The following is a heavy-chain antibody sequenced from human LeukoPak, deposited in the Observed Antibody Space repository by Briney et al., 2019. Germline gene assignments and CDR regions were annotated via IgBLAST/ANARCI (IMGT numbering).Heavy chain of an antibody. D-gene: IGHD6-19*01. CDR3: ARKAVAAPLRGDYYYMDV. V-gene: IGHV3-7*01. CDR2: IKQDGSEK. Sequence: GGSLRLSCAASGFTFSSYWMSWVRQAPGKGLEWVANIKQDGSEKYYVDSVKGRFTISRDNAKNSLYLQMNSLRAEDTAVYYCARKAVAAPLRGDYYYMDVWGKGTTVTVSS. J-gene: IGHJ6*03. CDR1: GFTFSSYW.